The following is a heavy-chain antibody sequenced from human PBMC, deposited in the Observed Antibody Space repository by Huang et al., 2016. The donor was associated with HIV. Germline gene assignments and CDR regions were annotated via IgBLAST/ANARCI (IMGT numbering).Heavy chain of an antibody. Sequence: QVQLQQWGAGLLKPSETLSLTCAFYGGSFSGYYGSWIRQPPGKGLAWLGEINHSGSTNYNPALKSRVTISVDTSKNQFSLKLSSVTAADTAVYYCARILMYYNSSGYGFDYWGQGTLVTVSS. D-gene: IGHD3-22*01. CDR1: GGSFSGYY. CDR2: INHSGST. J-gene: IGHJ4*02. CDR3: ARILMYYNSSGYGFDY. V-gene: IGHV4-34*01.